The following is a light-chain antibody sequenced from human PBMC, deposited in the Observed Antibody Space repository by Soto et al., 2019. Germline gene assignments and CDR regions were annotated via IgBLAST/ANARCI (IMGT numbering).Light chain of an antibody. CDR2: GAS. V-gene: IGKV3-20*01. CDR1: QIVSSSY. Sequence: IVLTQSPGTLSLSPGERATLSCRASQIVSSSYLAWYQQKPGQAPRLLIYGASSRATGIPDRFSGSGSGTDFTLTISRLEPEDFAVYYCQQYDTSWTFGQGTKVDIK. J-gene: IGKJ1*01. CDR3: QQYDTSWT.